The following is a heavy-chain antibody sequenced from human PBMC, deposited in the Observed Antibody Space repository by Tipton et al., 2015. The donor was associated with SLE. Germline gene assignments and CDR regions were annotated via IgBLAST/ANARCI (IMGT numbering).Heavy chain of an antibody. CDR3: AREIGGAAAGTEGGSFAY. CDR2: IYYSGST. D-gene: IGHD6-13*01. V-gene: IGHV4-39*02. CDR1: GGSISSSSYY. J-gene: IGHJ4*02. Sequence: TLSLTCTVSGGSISSSSYYWGWIRQPPGKGLEWIGSIYYSGSTYYNPSLKSRVTISVDTSKNQFSLKLSSVTAADTAVYYCAREIGGAAAGTEGGSFAYWGQVTPVTVAS.